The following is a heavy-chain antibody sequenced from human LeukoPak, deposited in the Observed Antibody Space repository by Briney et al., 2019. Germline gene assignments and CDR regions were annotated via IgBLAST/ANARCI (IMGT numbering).Heavy chain of an antibody. D-gene: IGHD2-2*01. CDR1: GFTFSSYA. Sequence: GGSLSLSCAASGFTFSSYAMSWVRQAPGKGLGWVSAISGSGGSTYYADSVKGRFTISRDNSKNTLYLQMNSLRAEDTAVYYCAKETDIVVVPAAFDPWGQGTLVTVSS. J-gene: IGHJ5*02. V-gene: IGHV3-23*01. CDR2: ISGSGGST. CDR3: AKETDIVVVPAAFDP.